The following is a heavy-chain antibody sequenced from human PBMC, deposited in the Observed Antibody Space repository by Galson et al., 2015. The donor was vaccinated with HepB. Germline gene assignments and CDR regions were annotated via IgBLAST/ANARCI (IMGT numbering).Heavy chain of an antibody. V-gene: IGHV3-23*01. D-gene: IGHD4-17*01. CDR2: ISGSGGST. J-gene: IGHJ4*02. CDR1: GFTFSSYA. Sequence: SLRLSCAASGFTFSSYAMSWVRQAPGKGLEWVSAISGSGGSTYYADSVKGRFTISRDNSKNTLYLQMNSLRAEDTAVYYCAKVTLRTVTTRGVGFDCWGQGTLVTVSS. CDR3: AKVTLRTVTTRGVGFDC.